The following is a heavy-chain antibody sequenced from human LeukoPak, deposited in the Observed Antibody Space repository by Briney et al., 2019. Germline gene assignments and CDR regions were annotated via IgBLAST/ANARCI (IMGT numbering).Heavy chain of an antibody. V-gene: IGHV4-34*01. CDR1: GGSFSGYY. CDR2: INPSGSP. J-gene: IGHJ4*02. CDR3: ARAFSRASPVDY. Sequence: QPSETLSLTCAVYGGSFSGYYWSWIRQPPGKGLEWIGEINPSGSPNYNPSLKSRVTISVHTSKNQFSLKLTSVTAADTAVYFCARAFSRASPVDYWGQGTLVTVSS.